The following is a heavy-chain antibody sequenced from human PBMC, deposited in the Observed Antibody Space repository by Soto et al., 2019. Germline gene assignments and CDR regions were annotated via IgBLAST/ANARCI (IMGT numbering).Heavy chain of an antibody. CDR2: VDWNSGST. Sequence: LRLSCAASGFTFDDFAMHWVRQAPGKGLEWVSGVDWNSGSTAYADSVKGRFTISRDNARNSLYLQMNSLRAEDTALYYCVKGRGSYEVKFGMDVWGQGTTVTVSS. V-gene: IGHV3-9*01. CDR1: GFTFDDFA. CDR3: VKGRGSYEVKFGMDV. D-gene: IGHD6-25*01. J-gene: IGHJ6*02.